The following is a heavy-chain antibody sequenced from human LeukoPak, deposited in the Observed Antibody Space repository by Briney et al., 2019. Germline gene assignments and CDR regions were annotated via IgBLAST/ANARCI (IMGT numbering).Heavy chain of an antibody. CDR3: ARGEVPYYGSSLFDI. Sequence: SETLSLTCAVSGGSISSGGYSWSWIRQPPGKGLEWIGYIYHSGSTYYNPSLKSRVTTSVDRSKNQFSLKLSSVTAADTAVYYCARGEVPYYGSSLFDIWGQGTMVTVSS. V-gene: IGHV4-30-2*01. CDR2: IYHSGST. J-gene: IGHJ3*02. D-gene: IGHD3-22*01. CDR1: GGSISSGGYS.